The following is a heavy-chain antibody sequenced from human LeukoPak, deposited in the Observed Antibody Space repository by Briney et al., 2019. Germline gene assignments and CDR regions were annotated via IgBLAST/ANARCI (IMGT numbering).Heavy chain of an antibody. CDR3: ARVPNSYYYGMDV. V-gene: IGHV1-8*01. CDR1: GYTFTSFD. Sequence: ASVKVSCKASGYTFTSFDINWVRQAPGQGLEWMGWMNPNSGNAGYAQKFQGRVTMTRNTSISTAYMELSSLTSEDTAVYYCARVPNSYYYGMDVWGQGTTVTVSS. CDR2: MNPNSGNA. J-gene: IGHJ6*02.